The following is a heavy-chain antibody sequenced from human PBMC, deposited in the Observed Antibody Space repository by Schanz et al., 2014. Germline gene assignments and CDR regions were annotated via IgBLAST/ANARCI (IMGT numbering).Heavy chain of an antibody. V-gene: IGHV1-69*04. CDR2: IIPPLRQT. CDR1: GATFNSYA. Sequence: QVRLVQSGAEVKKPGSSVKVSCKSSGATFNSYAFGWVRQAPGQGFEWVGSIIPPLRQTRYAQKFEERVIIIADTSTTTVYIDLASMTSDVTAVYFCARIIDGDYLYWGQGALVTVSS. CDR3: ARIIDGDYLY. J-gene: IGHJ4*02. D-gene: IGHD4-17*01.